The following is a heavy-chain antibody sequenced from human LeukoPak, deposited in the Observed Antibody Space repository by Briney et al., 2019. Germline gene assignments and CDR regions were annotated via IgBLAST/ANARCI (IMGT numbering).Heavy chain of an antibody. CDR1: GYTFTSYG. CDR3: ARATVDYGDNKVDYYYYGMDV. D-gene: IGHD4-17*01. V-gene: IGHV1-18*01. CDR2: ISAYNGNT. J-gene: IGHJ6*02. Sequence: ASVKVSCKASGYTFTSYGISWVRQAPGQGLEWMGWISAYNGNTNYAQKLQGRVTMTTDTSTSTAYMELRSLRSDDTAVYYCARATVDYGDNKVDYYYYGMDVWGQGTTVTVSS.